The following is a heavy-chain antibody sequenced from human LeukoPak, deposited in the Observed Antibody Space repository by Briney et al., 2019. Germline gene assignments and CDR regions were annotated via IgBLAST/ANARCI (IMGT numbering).Heavy chain of an antibody. Sequence: PSETLSLTCTVSGGSISNYYWSWIRQPPGKGLEWIGYIYYSGSTNYNPSLKSRVTISVDTSENQFSLKLSSVTAADTAVYYCAGPGVGSSSWYYFDYWGQGTLVTVSS. CDR2: IYYSGST. D-gene: IGHD6-13*01. CDR3: AGPGVGSSSWYYFDY. V-gene: IGHV4-59*01. CDR1: GGSISNYY. J-gene: IGHJ4*02.